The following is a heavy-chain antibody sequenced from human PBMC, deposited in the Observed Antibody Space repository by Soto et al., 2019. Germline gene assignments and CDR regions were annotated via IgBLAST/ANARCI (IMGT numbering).Heavy chain of an antibody. CDR2: IYWHDDK. Sequence: SGPTLVNPTQTLTLTFTFSGFSLSTTVVCVSWIRQPPGKALEWLALIYWHDDKRYSPSLKSRLTITKDTSKNQVVLTMTNMDPVGTATYYCAHRGGATVGLYYFDYWGQGALVTVSS. J-gene: IGHJ4*02. D-gene: IGHD3-16*01. V-gene: IGHV2-5*01. CDR3: AHRGGATVGLYYFDY. CDR1: GFSLSTTVVC.